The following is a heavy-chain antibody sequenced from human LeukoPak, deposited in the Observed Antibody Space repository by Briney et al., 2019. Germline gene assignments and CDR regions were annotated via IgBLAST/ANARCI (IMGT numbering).Heavy chain of an antibody. Sequence: GGSLRLSCTASGFTFGDYAMSWVRQAPGKGLEWVGFIRSIAYGGTTEYAASVKGRFTISRDDSKSIAYLQMNSLKTEDTAVYYCTRVLRYYYGSGSYYRKRDYYYYGMDVWGQGTTATVSS. V-gene: IGHV3-49*04. D-gene: IGHD3-10*01. CDR3: TRVLRYYYGSGSYYRKRDYYYYGMDV. J-gene: IGHJ6*02. CDR2: IRSIAYGGTT. CDR1: GFTFGDYA.